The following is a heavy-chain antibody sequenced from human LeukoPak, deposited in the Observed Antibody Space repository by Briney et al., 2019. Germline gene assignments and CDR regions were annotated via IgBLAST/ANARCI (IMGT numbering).Heavy chain of an antibody. CDR1: SGSISSTTW. Sequence: PSETLSLTCAVSSGSISSTTWWSWVRQPPGKGLEWIGSIYYSGSTYYNPSLKSRVTISVETSKNQFSLKLSSVTAADTAVYYCGRSGYCKSTSCYRYYFDYWGQGTLVTVSS. CDR3: GRSGYCKSTSCYRYYFDY. D-gene: IGHD2-2*01. V-gene: IGHV4-39*01. J-gene: IGHJ4*02. CDR2: IYYSGST.